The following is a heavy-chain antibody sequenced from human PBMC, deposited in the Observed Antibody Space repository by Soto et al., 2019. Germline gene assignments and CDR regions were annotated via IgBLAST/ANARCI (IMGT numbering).Heavy chain of an antibody. CDR1: GGTIGGYY. CDR3: ARGQRFSDWFDP. Sequence: PSETLSLTCSVSGGTIGGYYWTWIRQPAGKGLEWIGRIYSSGNTKYTPSLQTRVPMSLDTSNNQFSLRLTSVTAADTAVYYCARGQRFSDWFDPWGQGTLGTVSS. V-gene: IGHV4-4*07. D-gene: IGHD3-3*01. CDR2: IYSSGNT. J-gene: IGHJ5*02.